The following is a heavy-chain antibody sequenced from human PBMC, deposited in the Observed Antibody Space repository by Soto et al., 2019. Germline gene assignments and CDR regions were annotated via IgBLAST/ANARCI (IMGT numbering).Heavy chain of an antibody. V-gene: IGHV1-3*01. Sequence: ASVKVSCKASGYTFTSYAMHWVRQAPGQRLKWMGWINAGNGNTKYSQKFQGRVTITRDTSASTAYMELSSLRSEDTAVYYCARDRMGLRYFDWLLSIPYGMDVWGQGTTVTVSS. J-gene: IGHJ6*02. D-gene: IGHD3-9*01. CDR1: GYTFTSYA. CDR2: INAGNGNT. CDR3: ARDRMGLRYFDWLLSIPYGMDV.